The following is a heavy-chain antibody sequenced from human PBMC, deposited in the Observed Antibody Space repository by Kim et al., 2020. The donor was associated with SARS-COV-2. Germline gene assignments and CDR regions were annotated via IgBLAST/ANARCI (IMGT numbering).Heavy chain of an antibody. V-gene: IGHV4-59*13. D-gene: IGHD3-16*01. J-gene: IGHJ2*01. CDR2: IYYSGST. CDR3: ARAPWGDNWYFDL. CDR1: GGSISSYY. Sequence: SETLSLTCTVSGGSISSYYWSWIRQPPGKGLEWIGYIYYSGSTNYNPSLKSRVTISVDTSKNQFSLKLSSVTAADTAVYYCARAPWGDNWYFDLWGRGTLVTVSS.